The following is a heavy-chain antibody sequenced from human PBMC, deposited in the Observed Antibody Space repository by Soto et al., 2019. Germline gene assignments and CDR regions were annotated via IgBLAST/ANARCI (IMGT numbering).Heavy chain of an antibody. CDR1: GFTFSSYG. CDR3: AKDHGNGETGTTVDY. V-gene: IGHV3-30*18. Sequence: GGSLRLSCAVSGFTFSSYGMHWVRQAPGKGLEWVALISYDGNNKFYADSVKGRFTISRDNSKNTLYLQLNSLRAEDTAMYYCAKDHGNGETGTTVDYWGQGTLVTVSS. J-gene: IGHJ4*02. CDR2: ISYDGNNK. D-gene: IGHD1-1*01.